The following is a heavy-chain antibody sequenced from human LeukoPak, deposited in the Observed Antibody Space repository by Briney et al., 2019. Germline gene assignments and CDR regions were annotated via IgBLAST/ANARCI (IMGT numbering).Heavy chain of an antibody. J-gene: IGHJ3*02. CDR2: INWNGGST. Sequence: PGGSLRLXCAASGFTFDDYGMSWVRHAPGKGLEWVSGINWNGGSTGYADSVKGRFTISRDNTKNSLYLQMNSLRAEDTALYYCARRPRYCSSTSCYKGAFDIWGQGTMVTVSS. V-gene: IGHV3-20*04. CDR1: GFTFDDYG. CDR3: ARRPRYCSSTSCYKGAFDI. D-gene: IGHD2-2*02.